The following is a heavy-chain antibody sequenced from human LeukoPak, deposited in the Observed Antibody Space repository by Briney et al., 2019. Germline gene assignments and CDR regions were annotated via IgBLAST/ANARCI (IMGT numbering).Heavy chain of an antibody. CDR3: AREPLLAVAGTLDY. V-gene: IGHV4-39*07. D-gene: IGHD6-19*01. Sequence: KASETLSLTCTVSGGSISSSSYYWGWIRQPPGKGLEWIGSIYYSGSTYYNPSLKSRVTTSVDTSKNQFSLKLSSVTAADTAVYYCAREPLLAVAGTLDYWGQGTLVTVSS. CDR2: IYYSGST. J-gene: IGHJ4*02. CDR1: GGSISSSSYY.